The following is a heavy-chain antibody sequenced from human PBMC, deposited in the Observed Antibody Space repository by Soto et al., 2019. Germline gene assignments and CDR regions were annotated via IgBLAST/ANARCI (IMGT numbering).Heavy chain of an antibody. CDR1: AVIDSDSC. CDR2: ISNRGDT. Sequence: PGGSLGLSFAASAVIDSDSCVNVVRPATGKGLEWVSVISNRGDTHYADSVRGRFSLSRDISDNTLHLQMNNLRVEDTAVYYCAREPRYCRGGRRSITGDAHDIRGQGTMVTVSS. J-gene: IGHJ3*02. D-gene: IGHD2-15*01. V-gene: IGHV3-66*01. CDR3: AREPRYCRGGRRSITGDAHDI.